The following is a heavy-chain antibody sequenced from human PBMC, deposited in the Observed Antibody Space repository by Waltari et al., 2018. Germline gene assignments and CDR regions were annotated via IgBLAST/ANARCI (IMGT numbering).Heavy chain of an antibody. CDR2: INPIFGTA. Sequence: QVQLVQSGAEVKNPRSSVKVSCKASGDPTRRYAISWVRQAPGQGLEWIGAINPIFGTANDAQKFQGRVTMTTDESTSTAYMELSSLRSEDTAVYYCARGDGYNSGDAFDIWGQGTTVTVSS. CDR1: GDPTRRYA. J-gene: IGHJ3*02. CDR3: ARGDGYNSGDAFDI. D-gene: IGHD5-12*01. V-gene: IGHV1-69*05.